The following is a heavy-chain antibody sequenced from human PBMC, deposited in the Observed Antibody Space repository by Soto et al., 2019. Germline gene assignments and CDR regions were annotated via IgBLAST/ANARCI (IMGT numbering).Heavy chain of an antibody. V-gene: IGHV4-61*05. J-gene: IGHJ4*02. Sequence: SETLSLTCTVSGGSISSSSYYWGWIRQSPGKGLESIGYVCSSGTTNYNPSLGSRVAISLDTSMNQFSLRLTSVTAADTAVYYCARVRTAYAGLDYWGQGTPVTVSS. CDR1: GGSISSSSYY. D-gene: IGHD2-21*02. CDR3: ARVRTAYAGLDY. CDR2: VCSSGTT.